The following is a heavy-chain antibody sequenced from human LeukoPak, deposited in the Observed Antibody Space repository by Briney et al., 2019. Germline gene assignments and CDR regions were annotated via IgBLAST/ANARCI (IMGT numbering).Heavy chain of an antibody. Sequence: VASVKVSCKASGYTFTSYYMHWVRQAPGQGLEWMGIINPSGGSTSYAQKFQGRVTMTRDTSTCTVYMELSSLRSEDTAVYYCAREVEPNYYDSSGYPTMGYWGQGTLVTVSS. CDR2: INPSGGST. CDR1: GYTFTSYY. J-gene: IGHJ4*02. D-gene: IGHD3-22*01. V-gene: IGHV1-46*01. CDR3: AREVEPNYYDSSGYPTMGY.